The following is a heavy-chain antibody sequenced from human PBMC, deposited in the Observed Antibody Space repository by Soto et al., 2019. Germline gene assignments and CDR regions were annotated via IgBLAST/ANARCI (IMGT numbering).Heavy chain of an antibody. V-gene: IGHV1-69*01. CDR2: IIPIFGTA. CDR1: GGTFSSYA. J-gene: IGHJ6*02. CDR3: AREWVGAARAYYYGMDV. D-gene: IGHD6-6*01. Sequence: QVQLVQSGAEVKKPGSSVKVSCKASGGTFSSYAISWVRQAPGQGLEWMGGIIPIFGTANYEQKFQGRVTITADESTSTAYMELSSLRSEDTAVYYCAREWVGAARAYYYGMDVWGQGTTVTVSS.